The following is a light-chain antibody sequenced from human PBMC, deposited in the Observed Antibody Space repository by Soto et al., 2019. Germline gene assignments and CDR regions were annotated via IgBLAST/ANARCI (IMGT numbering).Light chain of an antibody. CDR2: SSF. V-gene: IGKV3-20*01. CDR3: QQYGSSSGWS. J-gene: IGKJ1*01. Sequence: EIVLTQSPGTLSLSPGERVTLSCRASQSVSTYLAWYQQKPGQAPRLLIYSSFNRATGIPDRFSGSGSGTDFTLTISRLEPEDFAVYYCQQYGSSSGWSFDQGTNVELK. CDR1: QSVSTY.